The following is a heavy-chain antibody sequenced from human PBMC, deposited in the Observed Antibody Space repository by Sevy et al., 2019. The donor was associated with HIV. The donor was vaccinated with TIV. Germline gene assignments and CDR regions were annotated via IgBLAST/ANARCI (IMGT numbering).Heavy chain of an antibody. D-gene: IGHD3-3*01. V-gene: IGHV3-11*06. CDR1: GFTFSDYY. Sequence: GGSLRLSCAASGFTFSDYYMSWIRQAPGKGLEWVSYISRSSSYTDYADSVKGRFTISRDNSKNSLYLQMHSLRAEDTAVYYCARGLQEWYYYMDVWGKGTTVTVSS. CDR3: ARGLQEWYYYMDV. CDR2: ISRSSSYT. J-gene: IGHJ6*03.